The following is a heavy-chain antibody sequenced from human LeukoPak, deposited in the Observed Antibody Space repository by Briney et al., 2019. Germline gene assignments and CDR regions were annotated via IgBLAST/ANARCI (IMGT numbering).Heavy chain of an antibody. CDR3: ARECPNWFDP. V-gene: IGHV4-39*02. J-gene: IGHJ5*02. CDR1: REALNNNYSY. Sequence: SRTPSLTSTPSREALNNNYSYSGCVRQPPGNWLGWIGNVYHGGNTYYNPSLKNRVTISIDTSKNQFSLKVNSVTAADMAVYYCARECPNWFDPWGQGTLVTVSS. D-gene: IGHD5/OR15-5a*01. CDR2: VYHGGNT.